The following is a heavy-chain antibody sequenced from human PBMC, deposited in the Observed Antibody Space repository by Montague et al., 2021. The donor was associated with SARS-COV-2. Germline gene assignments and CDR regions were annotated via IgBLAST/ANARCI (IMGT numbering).Heavy chain of an antibody. D-gene: IGHD4/OR15-4a*01. CDR2: MHYTGRT. CDR1: GDSITNHY. CDR3: ARDRLDFGAWRQGSIDF. Sequence: SETLSLTCSVSGDSITNHYWYWIRQPAGKGPEWIGRMHYTGRTNYSPFFNSRLTMSADTSKNQFSLKLSSVTAADTAIYFCARDRLDFGAWRQGSIDFWGQGTLVTVSS. J-gene: IGHJ4*02. V-gene: IGHV4-4*07.